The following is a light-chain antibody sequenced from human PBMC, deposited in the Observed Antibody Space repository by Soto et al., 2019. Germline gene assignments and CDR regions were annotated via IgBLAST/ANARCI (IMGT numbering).Light chain of an antibody. J-gene: IGLJ2*01. CDR3: SSYTSSSVV. V-gene: IGLV2-14*01. CDR2: DVS. CDR1: SSDVGGYNY. Sequence: QSVLTPPASVSGSPGQSITISCPGTSSDVGGYNYVSWYQQHPGKAPKLMIYDVSNRPSGVSNRFSGSKSGNTASLTISGLQAEDEADYYCSSYTSSSVVFGGGTKLTVL.